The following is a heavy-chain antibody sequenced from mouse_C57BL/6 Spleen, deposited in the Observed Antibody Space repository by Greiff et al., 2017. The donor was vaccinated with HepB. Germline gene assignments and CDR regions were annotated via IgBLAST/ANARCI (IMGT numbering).Heavy chain of an antibody. CDR2: IRNKANGYTT. CDR3: ARYAGHYYGSSLQAMDY. CDR1: GFTFTDDY. D-gene: IGHD1-1*01. V-gene: IGHV7-3*01. J-gene: IGHJ4*01. Sequence: EVQLVESGGGLVQPGGSLSLSCAASGFTFTDDYMSWVRQPPGKALEWLGFIRNKANGYTTEYSASVKGRFTISRDNSQSILYLQMNALRAEDSATYYCARYAGHYYGSSLQAMDYWGQGTSVTVSS.